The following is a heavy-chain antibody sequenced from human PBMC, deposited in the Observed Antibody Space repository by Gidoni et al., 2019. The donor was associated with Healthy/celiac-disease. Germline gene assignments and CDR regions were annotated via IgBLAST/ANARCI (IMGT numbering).Heavy chain of an antibody. CDR3: ARDHPLRLGGDYYYYYYGMDV. CDR1: GFTFSSYA. D-gene: IGHD2-21*01. Sequence: QVQLVESGGGVVQPGRSLRLSCAASGFTFSSYAMHWVRQAPGKGLEWVAVISYDGSNKYYADSVKGRFTISRDNSKNTLYLQMNSLRAEDTAVYYCARDHPLRLGGDYYYYYYGMDVWGQGTTVTVSS. J-gene: IGHJ6*02. CDR2: ISYDGSNK. V-gene: IGHV3-30-3*01.